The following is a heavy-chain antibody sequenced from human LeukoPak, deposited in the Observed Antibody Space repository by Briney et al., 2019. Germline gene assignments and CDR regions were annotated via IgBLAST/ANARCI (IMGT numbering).Heavy chain of an antibody. D-gene: IGHD3-10*01. CDR2: INPQSGGT. J-gene: IGHJ5*02. V-gene: IGHV1-2*06. CDR1: GYTFSDYY. Sequence: ASVKVSCTASGYTFSDYYIHWLRQAPGQGLEWIGQINPQSGGTKYAPNFQGRVTMTRDTSISTAYMELSRLRSDDTAVYYCARDYYGSGRGDNWFDPWGQGTLVTVSS. CDR3: ARDYYGSGRGDNWFDP.